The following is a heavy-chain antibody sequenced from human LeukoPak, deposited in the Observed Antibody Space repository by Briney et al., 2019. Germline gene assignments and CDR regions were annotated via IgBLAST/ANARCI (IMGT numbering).Heavy chain of an antibody. CDR1: GFTFSSYG. Sequence: GGSLRLSCAASGFTFSSYGMHWVRQAPGKGLEWVAFIRYDGSNKYYADSVKGQFTISRDNSKNTLYLQMNSLRAEDTAVYYCARDGYSSSSGNYYYYYMDVWGKGTTVTVSS. CDR2: IRYDGSNK. CDR3: ARDGYSSSSGNYYYYYMDV. J-gene: IGHJ6*03. V-gene: IGHV3-30*02. D-gene: IGHD6-6*01.